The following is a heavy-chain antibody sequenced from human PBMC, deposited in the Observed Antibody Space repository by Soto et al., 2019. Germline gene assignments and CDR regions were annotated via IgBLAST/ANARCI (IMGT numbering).Heavy chain of an antibody. CDR2: IKQDGCEK. D-gene: IGHD2-15*01. J-gene: IGHJ4*02. V-gene: IGHV3-7*01. CDR3: ARARYCRGGSCYFDY. CDR1: GFTFSSYY. Sequence: GGSLRLSCAASGFTFSSYYMSWVRQAPGKGLEWVANIKQDGCEKYYVDSVKGLFTISRDNAKNSLYLQMNSLRAEDAAVYYCARARYCRGGSCYFDYWGQGTLVTVSS.